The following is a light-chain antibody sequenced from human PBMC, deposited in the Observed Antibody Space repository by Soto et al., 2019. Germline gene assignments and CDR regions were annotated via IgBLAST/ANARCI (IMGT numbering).Light chain of an antibody. CDR2: DAS. Sequence: EIVLTQSPGTLSLSPGERATLSCRASQTVISSSLAWFQQKPGQAPRLLIYDASNRATGIPDRFSGSRSGTEFTLTISSLQSEDFAVYYCQQGTDWPPGTFGQGTKVDIK. V-gene: IGKV3D-20*02. J-gene: IGKJ1*01. CDR1: QTVISSS. CDR3: QQGTDWPPGT.